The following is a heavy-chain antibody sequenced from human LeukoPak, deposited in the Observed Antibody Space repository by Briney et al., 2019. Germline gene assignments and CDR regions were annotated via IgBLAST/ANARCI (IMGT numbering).Heavy chain of an antibody. V-gene: IGHV4-59*02. D-gene: IGHD3-3*01. J-gene: IGHJ4*02. Sequence: SETLSLTCTVSGGSVSKYYWNWIRQPPGKGLEWVGDVDYSGTTSYNPSLKNRVTISIDTSKNSFSLKLNSVTTADTAIYYCARIGYYDFWRGSFFKYWGQGALVTVSS. CDR1: GGSVSKYY. CDR3: ARIGYYDFWRGSFFKY. CDR2: VDYSGTT.